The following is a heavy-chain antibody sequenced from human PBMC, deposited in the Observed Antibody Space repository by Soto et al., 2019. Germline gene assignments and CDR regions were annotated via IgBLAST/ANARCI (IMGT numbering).Heavy chain of an antibody. CDR2: ISAYNGNT. Sequence: QVQLVQSGAEVKKPGASVKVSCKASGYTFTSYGISWVRQAPGQGLEWMGWISAYNGNTNYAQKLQGRVTMTTDTSTSAAYMELRSLRSDDTAVYYCAREGYYDILTGYSPSGGHYGMDVWGQGTTVTVSS. CDR1: GYTFTSYG. CDR3: AREGYYDILTGYSPSGGHYGMDV. V-gene: IGHV1-18*01. D-gene: IGHD3-9*01. J-gene: IGHJ6*02.